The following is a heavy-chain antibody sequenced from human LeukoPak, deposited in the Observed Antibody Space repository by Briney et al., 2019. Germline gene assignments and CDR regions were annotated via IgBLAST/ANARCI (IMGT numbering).Heavy chain of an antibody. D-gene: IGHD3-10*01. Sequence: ASVKVSCKASGYTCIDYGIHWVRQAPGQGLEWMGWITTYNGNTNYAQSLQGRVTMSTDTSTTTAYMELRRLRSDDTAVYYCARSPALLWFGETSSTEYFDYWGQGTLVTVSS. CDR1: GYTCIDYG. V-gene: IGHV1-18*01. CDR3: ARSPALLWFGETSSTEYFDY. J-gene: IGHJ4*02. CDR2: ITTYNGNT.